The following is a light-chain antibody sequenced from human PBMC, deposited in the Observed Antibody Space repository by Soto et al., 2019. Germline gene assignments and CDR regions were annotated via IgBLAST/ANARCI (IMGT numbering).Light chain of an antibody. Sequence: DIQMTQSPSSLSASVGDRVTVTCRASQSISNYLNWYQQTPGKAPKLLIYAASSLQSGVPSRFSGSGSGTDFTLTSSSLQPEDFATYYCQQSYSTPWTFGQGTKVEIK. CDR2: AAS. CDR3: QQSYSTPWT. J-gene: IGKJ1*01. V-gene: IGKV1-39*01. CDR1: QSISNY.